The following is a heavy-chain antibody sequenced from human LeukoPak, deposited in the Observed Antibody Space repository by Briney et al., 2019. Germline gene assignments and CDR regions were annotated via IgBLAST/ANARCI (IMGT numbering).Heavy chain of an antibody. J-gene: IGHJ4*02. CDR2: IFYSGST. CDR3: ARTNPNFDY. CDR1: GGSISSYY. Sequence: SETLSLTCTVSGGSISSYYWSWIRQPPGKGLEWIGYIFYSGSTNYNPSLKSRVTISVDTSKNQVSLKLRPVTAADTAVYYCARTNPNFDYWGQGTLVTVSS. V-gene: IGHV4-59*08.